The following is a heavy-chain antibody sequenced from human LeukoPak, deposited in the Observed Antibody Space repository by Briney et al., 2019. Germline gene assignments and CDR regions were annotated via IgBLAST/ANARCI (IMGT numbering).Heavy chain of an antibody. J-gene: IGHJ4*02. V-gene: IGHV1-18*01. CDR2: ISAYKGNT. Sequence: GASVKVSCKASADIFSNYGISWVRQAPGQGLEWMGWISAYKGNTNYAQKLQGRVIMTTDTSTSTAYMELRSLRADDTAVYYCARDSNYYGSGSYANFDYWGQGTLVTVSS. CDR1: ADIFSNYG. CDR3: ARDSNYYGSGSYANFDY. D-gene: IGHD3-10*01.